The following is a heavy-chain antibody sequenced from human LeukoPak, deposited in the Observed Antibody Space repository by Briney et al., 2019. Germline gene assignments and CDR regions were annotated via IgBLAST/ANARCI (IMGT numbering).Heavy chain of an antibody. D-gene: IGHD3-22*01. CDR1: GYTSTSYY. J-gene: IGHJ4*02. Sequence: ASVKASCKASGYTSTSYYMRWVRQAPGQGLEWMGIINPSGGSTSYAQKLQGRVTMTRDTSTSTVYMELSSLRSEDTAVYYCARDLNSYYYDSSGYPDYWGQGTLVTVSS. CDR2: INPSGGST. CDR3: ARDLNSYYYDSSGYPDY. V-gene: IGHV1-46*04.